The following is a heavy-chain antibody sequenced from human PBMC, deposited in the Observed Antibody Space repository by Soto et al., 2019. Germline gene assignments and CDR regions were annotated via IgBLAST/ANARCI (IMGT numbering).Heavy chain of an antibody. Sequence: SETLSLTCTVSGGSVSSGDYFWSWVRQPPGKGLEWIGYIYDSGSSYYNPSLKSRVTMSVDTSKNQFSLKLRSVTAADTAMYYCAREKGYISGPKNFDSWGQGTLVTVSS. CDR2: IYDSGSS. J-gene: IGHJ4*02. CDR3: AREKGYISGPKNFDS. D-gene: IGHD5-12*01. CDR1: GGSVSSGDYF. V-gene: IGHV4-30-4*01.